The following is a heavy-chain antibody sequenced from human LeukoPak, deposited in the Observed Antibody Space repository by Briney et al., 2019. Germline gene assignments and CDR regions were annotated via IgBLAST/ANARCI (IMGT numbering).Heavy chain of an antibody. J-gene: IGHJ6*02. D-gene: IGHD3-10*01. V-gene: IGHV1-69*04. CDR2: IIPILGIA. CDR1: GGTFSSYA. Sequence: ASVKVSCKASGGTFSSYAISWVRQAPGQGLEWMGRIIPILGIANYAQKFQGRVTITADKSTSTAYMELSSLRSEDTAVYYCARAPSPTGGDYYYYYGMDVWGQGTTVTVSS. CDR3: ARAPSPTGGDYYYYYGMDV.